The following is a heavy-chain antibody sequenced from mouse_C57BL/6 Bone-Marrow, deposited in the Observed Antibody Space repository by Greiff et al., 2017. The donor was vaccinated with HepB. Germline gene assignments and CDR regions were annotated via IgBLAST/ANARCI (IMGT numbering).Heavy chain of an antibody. CDR1: GYTFTSYW. Sequence: VQLQQPGAELVKPGASVKLSCKASGYTFTSYWMHWVKQRPGQGLEWIGMIHPNSGSTNYNEKFKSKATLTVDKSSSTAYMQLSSLTSEDSAVYYCAREDYYYGSSYDWFAYWGQGTLVTVSA. CDR3: AREDYYYGSSYDWFAY. J-gene: IGHJ3*01. V-gene: IGHV1-64*01. CDR2: IHPNSGST. D-gene: IGHD1-1*01.